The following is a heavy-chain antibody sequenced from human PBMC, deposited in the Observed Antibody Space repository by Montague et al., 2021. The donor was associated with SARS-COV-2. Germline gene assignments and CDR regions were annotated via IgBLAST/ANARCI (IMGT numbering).Heavy chain of an antibody. D-gene: IGHD4-17*01. CDR2: IYSSGST. V-gene: IGHV4-61*02. Sequence: TLSLTCTVSGGSIRSGSYYWSWLRQRAGKGLDWIGRIYSSGSTNYNPSLKSRVTMCADTTKNQFSLKVSSVTAADAAVYYCARDYGDYSYYYGLDVWGQGTTVTVSS. CDR3: ARDYGDYSYYYGLDV. J-gene: IGHJ6*02. CDR1: GGSIRSGSYY.